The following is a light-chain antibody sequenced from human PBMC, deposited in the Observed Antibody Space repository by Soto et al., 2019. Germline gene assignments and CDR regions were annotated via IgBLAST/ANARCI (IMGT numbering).Light chain of an antibody. Sequence: EIVMTQSPATLSVSPGDRVTLSCRASQNVRRNLAWYQQKPGQAPSLLIFGAITRATGIPARFSGSGSGTEFTLTISSLQSEDSAIYYCQQYNVWPPWTFGQGTKV. V-gene: IGKV3-15*01. CDR3: QQYNVWPPWT. CDR2: GAI. J-gene: IGKJ1*01. CDR1: QNVRRN.